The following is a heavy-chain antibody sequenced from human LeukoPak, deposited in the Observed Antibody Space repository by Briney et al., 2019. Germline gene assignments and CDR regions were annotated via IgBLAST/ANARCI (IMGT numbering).Heavy chain of an antibody. J-gene: IGHJ4*02. D-gene: IGHD4-17*01. CDR2: IYHTGST. V-gene: IGHV4-4*02. CDR3: ARGLVTTGRSSFDN. Sequence: PSETLSPTCAVSDDSISSTNWWHWVRQPPGKGLEWIGEIYHTGSTNNNPSLTSRVTISVDKSKNQFSLKLSSVTAADTAVYYCARGLVTTGRSSFDNWGQGTLVTVSS. CDR1: DDSISSTNW.